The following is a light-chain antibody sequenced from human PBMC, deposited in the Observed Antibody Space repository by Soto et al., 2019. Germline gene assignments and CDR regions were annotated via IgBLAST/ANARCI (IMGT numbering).Light chain of an antibody. CDR1: SSNIGSHP. V-gene: IGLV1-44*01. CDR3: AAWNDSLNVPV. Sequence: QSVLTQPPSASGTPGQRVTISCSGGSSNIGSHPVNWYQHLPGTAPKLLIYRNNQRPSGVPDRFSGSMSGTSASLAISGLQSEDEADYYCAAWNDSLNVPVFGGGTKLTVL. J-gene: IGLJ2*01. CDR2: RNN.